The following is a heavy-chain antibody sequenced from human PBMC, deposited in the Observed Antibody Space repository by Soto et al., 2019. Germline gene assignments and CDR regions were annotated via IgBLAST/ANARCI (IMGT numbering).Heavy chain of an antibody. Sequence: EEQLVESGGGLVQPGGSLTLSCAASGFSFSVFNMNWVRKAPGKGLEWVSYMTSSGDSVYYSDSVKGRFTISRDNAKNSLFLQMNSLRAEYTAVYFCARDNKPTKMFGDYGMDVWGQGTTVIVSS. CDR2: MTSSGDSV. D-gene: IGHD3-3*01. J-gene: IGHJ6*02. CDR1: GFSFSVFN. V-gene: IGHV3-48*03. CDR3: ARDNKPTKMFGDYGMDV.